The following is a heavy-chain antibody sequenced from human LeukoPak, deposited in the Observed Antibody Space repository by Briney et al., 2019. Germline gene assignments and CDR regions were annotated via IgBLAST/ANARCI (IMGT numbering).Heavy chain of an antibody. V-gene: IGHV5-51*01. CDR1: GYSFTSYW. CDR2: IYPGDSDT. CDR3: ARRPAAAGHTYYFDY. J-gene: IGHJ4*02. D-gene: IGHD6-13*01. Sequence: GESLKISCKGSGYSFTSYWIGWVRQMPGKGLERMGIIYPGDSDTRYSPSFQGQVTISADKSISTAYLQWSSLKASDTAMYYCARRPAAAGHTYYFDYWGQGTLVTVSS.